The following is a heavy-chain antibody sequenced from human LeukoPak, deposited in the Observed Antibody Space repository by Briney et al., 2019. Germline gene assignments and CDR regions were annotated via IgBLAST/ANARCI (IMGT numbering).Heavy chain of an antibody. CDR3: ARVEMTAYYFDY. V-gene: IGHV3-30*04. D-gene: IGHD2-21*02. J-gene: IGHJ4*02. Sequence: SGGSLRLSCAASGFTFSSYAMHWVRQAPGKVLEWVAVISYDGSDKYYADSVKGRFTISRDNSENTLYLQMNSLRAEDTAVYYCARVEMTAYYFDYWGQGTLVTVSS. CDR1: GFTFSSYA. CDR2: ISYDGSDK.